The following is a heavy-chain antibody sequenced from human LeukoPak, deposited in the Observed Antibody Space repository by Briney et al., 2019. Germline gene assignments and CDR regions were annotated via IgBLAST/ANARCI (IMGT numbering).Heavy chain of an antibody. J-gene: IGHJ4*02. V-gene: IGHV4-34*01. CDR2: INHSGST. D-gene: IGHD3-22*01. Sequence: SETLFLTCAVYGGSFSGYYWSWIRQPPGKGLEWIGEINHSGSTNYNPSLKSRVTISVDTSKNQFSLKLSSVTAADTAVYYCARGLDSSGYYYDYWGQGTLVTVSS. CDR1: GGSFSGYY. CDR3: ARGLDSSGYYYDY.